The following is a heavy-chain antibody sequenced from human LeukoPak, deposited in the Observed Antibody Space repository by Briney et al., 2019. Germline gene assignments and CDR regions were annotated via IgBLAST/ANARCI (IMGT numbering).Heavy chain of an antibody. CDR3: ARVLGGDILTGYYRYYFDY. J-gene: IGHJ4*02. V-gene: IGHV4-59*11. D-gene: IGHD3-9*01. Sequence: PSETLSLTCTVSGGSISSHYWSWIRQPPGKGLEWVGYIYYSGSTNYNPSLKSRVTISVDTSKNQFSLKLSSVTAADTAVYYCARVLGGDILTGYYRYYFDYWGQGTLVTVSS. CDR1: GGSISSHY. CDR2: IYYSGST.